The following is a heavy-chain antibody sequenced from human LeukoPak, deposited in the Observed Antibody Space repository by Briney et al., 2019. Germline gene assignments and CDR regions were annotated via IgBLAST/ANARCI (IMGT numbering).Heavy chain of an antibody. V-gene: IGHV4-59*11. CDR3: ARGGSGYDWFDP. CDR1: GDSISNHQ. CDR2: IYYSGSA. D-gene: IGHD5-12*01. J-gene: IGHJ5*02. Sequence: PSETLSLTCTVSGDSISNHQWSWIRQPPGKGLEWIGNIYYSGSANYNPSLKSRVIISVDTSKNLFSLNLKLTSVTAADTAVYYCARGGSGYDWFDPWGQGTLVTVSS.